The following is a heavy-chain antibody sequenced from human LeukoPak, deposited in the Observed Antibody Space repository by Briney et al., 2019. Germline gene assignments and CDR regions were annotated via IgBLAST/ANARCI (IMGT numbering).Heavy chain of an antibody. CDR1: GFSVSNYA. CDR2: ITTAADS. D-gene: IGHD4-17*01. J-gene: IGHJ3*02. CDR3: GKVVTTWAFDI. V-gene: IGHV3-23*01. Sequence: GGSLRLSCVVSGFSVSNYAMSWVRQAAGKGLEWVSGITTAADSYYRDSVEGRFTTSRDSSKNILYLQMNSLRAEDTAIYYCGKVVTTWAFDIWGQGTMVTVSS.